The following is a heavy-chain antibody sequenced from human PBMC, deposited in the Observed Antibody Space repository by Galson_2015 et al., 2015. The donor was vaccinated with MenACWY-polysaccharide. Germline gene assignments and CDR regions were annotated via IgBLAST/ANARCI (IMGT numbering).Heavy chain of an antibody. CDR3: ARDHRVGAQASGS. J-gene: IGHJ5*02. D-gene: IGHD1-26*01. V-gene: IGHV1-18*01. CDR2: INVNNGNT. Sequence: SVKVSCKASGYTFNTYGISWVRQAPGKGLEWMGWINVNNGNTNYAQKFQGRVTLTTDISTSTAYMELRSLTSDDTAVYYCARDHRVGAQASGSWGQGTLVTVSS. CDR1: GYTFNTYG.